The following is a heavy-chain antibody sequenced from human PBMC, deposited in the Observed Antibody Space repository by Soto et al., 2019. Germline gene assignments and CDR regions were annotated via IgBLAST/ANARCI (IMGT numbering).Heavy chain of an antibody. CDR3: AKSPGVAGATYFDY. CDR2: ISGSGDST. D-gene: IGHD2-15*01. J-gene: IGHJ4*02. V-gene: IGHV3-23*01. Sequence: PGGSLRLSCAASGFTFSSYAMSWVRQAPGKGLERVSGISGSGDSTYYADSVKGRFTISRDNSKNTLYLQMDSLRAEDTAGYYCAKSPGVAGATYFDYWGQGTLVTVSS. CDR1: GFTFSSYA.